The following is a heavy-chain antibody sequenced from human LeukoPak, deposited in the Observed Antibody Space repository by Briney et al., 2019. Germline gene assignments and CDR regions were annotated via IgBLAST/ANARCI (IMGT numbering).Heavy chain of an antibody. D-gene: IGHD3-10*01. CDR2: ISYDGSNK. CDR3: AKDGAVRGVMPYYFDY. Sequence: GRSLLLSCAASGFTFSNHGMHGVRQAPGKGLEWVAVISYDGSNKYYTDSVKGRFTISRDNSKNTLYLQMNSLRAEDTAVYYCAKDGAVRGVMPYYFDYWGQGTLVTVSS. J-gene: IGHJ4*02. V-gene: IGHV3-30*18. CDR1: GFTFSNHG.